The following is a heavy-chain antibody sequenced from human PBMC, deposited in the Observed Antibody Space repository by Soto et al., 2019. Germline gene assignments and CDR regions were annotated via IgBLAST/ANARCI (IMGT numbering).Heavy chain of an antibody. CDR2: ISAYNGNT. CDR3: AREPDYYDSSGPGYYGMDV. CDR1: GYTFTSYG. V-gene: IGHV1-18*01. Sequence: QVQLVQSGAEVKKPGASVKVSCKASGYTFTSYGISWVRQAPGQGLEWMGWISAYNGNTNYAQKLQGRVTMTTDTSTSTSYMELRSLRSEDTAVYYCAREPDYYDSSGPGYYGMDVWGQGTTVTVSS. D-gene: IGHD3-22*01. J-gene: IGHJ6*02.